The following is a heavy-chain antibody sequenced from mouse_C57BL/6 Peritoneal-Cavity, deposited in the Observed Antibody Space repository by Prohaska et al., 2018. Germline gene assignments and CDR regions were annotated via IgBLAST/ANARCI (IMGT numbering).Heavy chain of an antibody. V-gene: IGHV12-3*01. J-gene: IGHJ1*03. CDR3: AGDRGGYWYFDV. CDR1: GFPITSGYY. Sequence: QMQLQESGPGLVKPSQSLFLTCSITGFPITSGYYWIWIRQSPGKPLEWMGYITHSGETFYNPSLQSPISITRETSKNQFFRQLNSVTTEDTAMYYCAGDRGGYWYFDVWGTGTTVTVSS. CDR2: ITHSGET.